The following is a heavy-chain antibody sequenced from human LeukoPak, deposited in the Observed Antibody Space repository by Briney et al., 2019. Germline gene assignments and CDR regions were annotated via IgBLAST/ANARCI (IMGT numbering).Heavy chain of an antibody. CDR2: ISAYNGNT. D-gene: IGHD3-3*01. J-gene: IGHJ3*02. CDR1: GYTFTSYY. CDR3: ARTTIFGVVIRGAFDI. Sequence: ASVKVSCKASGYTFTSYYMHWVRQAPGQGLEWMGWISAYNGNTNYAQKLQGRVTMTTDTSTSTAYMELRSLRSDDTAVYYCARTTIFGVVIRGAFDIWGQGTMVTVSS. V-gene: IGHV1-18*04.